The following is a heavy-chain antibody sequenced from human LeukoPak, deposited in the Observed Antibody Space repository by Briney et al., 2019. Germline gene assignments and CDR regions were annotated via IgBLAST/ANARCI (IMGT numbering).Heavy chain of an antibody. D-gene: IGHD1-14*01. Sequence: SETLSLTCSVSGDSISSRPEYWVWIRQPPGKGLEYIGGINYSGSTYYDPSLKGRVTISVDTSKNQFSLKVTSMTAADSAVYYCSRLFVTGVDGRGGLHSGGRGTLVTVSS. J-gene: IGHJ1*01. CDR2: INYSGST. CDR1: GDSISSRPEY. CDR3: SRLFVTGVDGRGGLHS. V-gene: IGHV4-39*01.